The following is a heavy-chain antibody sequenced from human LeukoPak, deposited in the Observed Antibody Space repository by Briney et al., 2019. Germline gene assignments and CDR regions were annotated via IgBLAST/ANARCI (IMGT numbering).Heavy chain of an antibody. CDR2: IKQGGSEK. D-gene: IGHD4-17*01. V-gene: IGHV3-7*01. CDR1: GITFSSYG. J-gene: IGHJ4*02. CDR3: ARFYGDSTHDFDY. Sequence: GGTLRLSCAASGITFSSYGMSWVRQAPGKGLEWVANIKQGGSEKYYVDSVKGRFTISRDNAKNSLYLQMNSLRGDDTAVYYCARFYGDSTHDFDYWGQGTLVTVSS.